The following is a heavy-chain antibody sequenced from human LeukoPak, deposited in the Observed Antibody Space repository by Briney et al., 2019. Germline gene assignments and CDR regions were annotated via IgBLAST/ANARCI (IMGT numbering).Heavy chain of an antibody. CDR1: GFTFSSYW. Sequence: GGSLRLSCAASGFTFSSYWMSWVRQAPGKGLEWVANIKQDGSERYYVDSVKGRFTIYRDNAKNSLYLQMNSLRAEDTAVYYCASSNITMIVVVIPTAPDYWGQGTLVTVSS. D-gene: IGHD3-22*01. V-gene: IGHV3-7*03. J-gene: IGHJ4*02. CDR3: ASSNITMIVVVIPTAPDY. CDR2: IKQDGSER.